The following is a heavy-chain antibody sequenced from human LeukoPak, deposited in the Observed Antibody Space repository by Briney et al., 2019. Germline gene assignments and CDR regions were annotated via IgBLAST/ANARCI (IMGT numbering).Heavy chain of an antibody. V-gene: IGHV3-7*01. CDR2: IKQDGSEK. D-gene: IGHD3-22*01. J-gene: IGHJ6*02. Sequence: GGSLRLSCAASGFTFSSYWMSWVRQAPGKGLEWVANIKQDGSEKYYVDSVKGRFTISRDNAKNSLYLQMNSLRAEDTAVYYCARDRYYYDQGTYCYYGMDVWGQGTTVTVSS. CDR3: ARDRYYYDQGTYCYYGMDV. CDR1: GFTFSSYW.